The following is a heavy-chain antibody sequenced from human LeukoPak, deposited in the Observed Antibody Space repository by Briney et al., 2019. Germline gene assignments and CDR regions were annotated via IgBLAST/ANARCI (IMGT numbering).Heavy chain of an antibody. V-gene: IGHV3-21*01. CDR1: GFSFSSYN. CDR3: ARDPYSGTYGNTYYYYMDV. Sequence: GGSLRLSCEASGFSFSSYNMDWVRQTPGKGLEWISSITTSSTYTFYADSVKGRFTISRDNARNSLYLQMNSLRVEDTAVYYCARDPYSGTYGNTYYYYMDVWGKGTTVNIS. D-gene: IGHD1-26*01. J-gene: IGHJ6*03. CDR2: ITTSSTYT.